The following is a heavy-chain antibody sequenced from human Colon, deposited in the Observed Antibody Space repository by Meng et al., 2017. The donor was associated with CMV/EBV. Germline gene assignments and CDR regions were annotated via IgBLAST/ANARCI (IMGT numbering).Heavy chain of an antibody. CDR2: IYPTDSNT. V-gene: IGHV5-51*01. D-gene: IGHD2-15*01. J-gene: IGHJ4*02. CDR1: GYSFSSYW. CDR3: ARQAGGSNPLDF. Sequence: GESLKISCKGSGYSFSSYWIAWMRQMPGKGLEWMGIIYPTDSNTKYSPSFHGQVTISVDRSINTAYLQWSSLKASDTAVYFCARQAGGSNPLDFWGQGTLVTVSS.